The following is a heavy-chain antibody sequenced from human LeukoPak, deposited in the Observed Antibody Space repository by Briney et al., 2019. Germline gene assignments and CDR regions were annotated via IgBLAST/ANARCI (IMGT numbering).Heavy chain of an antibody. J-gene: IGHJ6*02. V-gene: IGHV3-66*01. CDR1: GFTVSSNY. CDR3: ARDRFRGNYDPNYYSYGMDV. CDR2: IYSGGST. Sequence: GGSLRLSCAAPGFTVSSNYMSWVRQAPGKGLEWVSVIYSGGSTYYADSVKGRFTISRDNSKNTLYLQMNSLRAEDTAVYHCARDRFRGNYDPNYYSYGMDVWGQGTTVTVSS. D-gene: IGHD4-11*01.